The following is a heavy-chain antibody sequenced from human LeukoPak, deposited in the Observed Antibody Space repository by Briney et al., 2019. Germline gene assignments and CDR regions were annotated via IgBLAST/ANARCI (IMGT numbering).Heavy chain of an antibody. J-gene: IGHJ4*02. CDR1: GITFSSYW. V-gene: IGHV3-7*03. CDR2: IKQDGSEK. Sequence: GGSVRLSCAGSGITFSSYWMSWVRQAPGKGPEWVANIKQDGSEKYYVDSVKGRFTISRDSSKNTLYLQMNSLRAEDTAVYYCAKYLSGYGTRYWGQGTLVTVSS. D-gene: IGHD5-12*01. CDR3: AKYLSGYGTRY.